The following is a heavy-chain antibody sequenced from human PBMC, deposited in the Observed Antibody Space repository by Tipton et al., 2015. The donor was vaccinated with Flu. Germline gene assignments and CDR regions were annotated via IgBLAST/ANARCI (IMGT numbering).Heavy chain of an antibody. J-gene: IGHJ5*02. D-gene: IGHD4-17*01. CDR1: GGSISSGDYY. CDR3: ARDLRVRGDYPNWFDP. CDR2: IYYSGST. V-gene: IGHV4-30-4*02. Sequence: TLSLTCTVSGGSISSGDYYWSWIRQPPGKGLEWIGYIYYSGSTYYNPSLKSRVTISVDTSKNQFSLKLSSVTAADTAVYYCARDLRVRGDYPNWFDPWGQGTLVTVSS.